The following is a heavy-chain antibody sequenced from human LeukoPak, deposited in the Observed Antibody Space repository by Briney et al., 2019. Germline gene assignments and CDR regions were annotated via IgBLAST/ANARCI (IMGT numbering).Heavy chain of an antibody. Sequence: GRSLRLSCAASGFTVSSNYMTWVRPAPGKGRDCVSVVYSGGRTYYADSVKGRFTISRDNSKNTLYLQQTSPRAEDTAVYYCARDHLLTVWPGGHWFAPWGQGNLVTVSP. CDR2: VYSGGRT. CDR3: ARDHLLTVWPGGHWFAP. J-gene: IGHJ5*02. D-gene: IGHD2-21*01. CDR1: GFTVSSNY. V-gene: IGHV3-53*01.